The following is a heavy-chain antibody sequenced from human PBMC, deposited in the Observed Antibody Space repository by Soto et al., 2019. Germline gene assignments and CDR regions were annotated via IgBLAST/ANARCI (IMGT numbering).Heavy chain of an antibody. Sequence: ASVKVSCKASGYTFTSYGISWVRQAPGQGLEWMGWISAYNGNTNYAQKLQGRVTVTTDTSTSTAYMELRSLRSDDTAVYYCARTPDTGYTYYFDYWGQGTLVTVSS. V-gene: IGHV1-18*01. CDR1: GYTFTSYG. CDR3: ARTPDTGYTYYFDY. D-gene: IGHD5-18*01. CDR2: ISAYNGNT. J-gene: IGHJ4*02.